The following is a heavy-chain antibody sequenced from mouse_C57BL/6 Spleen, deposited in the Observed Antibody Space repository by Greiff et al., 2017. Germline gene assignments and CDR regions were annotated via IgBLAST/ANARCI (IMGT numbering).Heavy chain of an antibody. D-gene: IGHD2-4*01. CDR3: ARDDYDVGYAMDY. J-gene: IGHJ4*01. CDR1: GFTFSSYA. CDR2: ISDGGSYT. Sequence: DVKLVESGGGLVKPGGSLKLSCAASGFTFSSYAMSWVRQTPEKRLEWVATISDGGSYTYYPDTVKGRFPISRDNAKTNLYLQMSHLRAEDTAMYYCARDDYDVGYAMDYWGQGTSVTVSS. V-gene: IGHV5-4*01.